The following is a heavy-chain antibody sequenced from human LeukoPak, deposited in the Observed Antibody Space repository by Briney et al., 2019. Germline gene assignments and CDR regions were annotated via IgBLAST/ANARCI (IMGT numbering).Heavy chain of an antibody. CDR3: VRDRAWNYFDY. CDR1: GFTFSRHG. J-gene: IGHJ4*02. V-gene: IGHV3-30*03. CDR2: ISNDGSRK. Sequence: GGSLRLSCAPSGFTFSRHGMHWVRQAPGRGLEWVAIISNDGSRKYYAHSVEGRFTISRDNSKNTLYLQMDSLRAEDTAVYYCVRDRAWNYFDYWGQGTLVTVSS. D-gene: IGHD3-3*01.